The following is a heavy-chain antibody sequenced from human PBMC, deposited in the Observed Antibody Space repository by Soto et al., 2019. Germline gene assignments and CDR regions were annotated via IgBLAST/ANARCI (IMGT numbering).Heavy chain of an antibody. Sequence: QLQLQESGPGLVKPSETLSLTCTVSGGSISSSSYYWGWIRQPPGKGLEWIGSIYYSGSTYYNPSLKSRVTISVDTSKNQFSLKLSSVTAADTAVYYCARQRDLRGGLGYCGQGTLVTVSS. CDR1: GGSISSSSYY. D-gene: IGHD3-16*01. V-gene: IGHV4-39*01. J-gene: IGHJ4*02. CDR2: IYYSGST. CDR3: ARQRDLRGGLGY.